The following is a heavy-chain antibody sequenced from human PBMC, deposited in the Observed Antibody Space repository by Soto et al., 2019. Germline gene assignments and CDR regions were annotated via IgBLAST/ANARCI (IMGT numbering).Heavy chain of an antibody. J-gene: IGHJ6*02. V-gene: IGHV4-31*03. CDR2: IYYSGST. CDR3: ARYVTGDTGYYYYGMDV. CDR1: CGSISSGGYY. Sequence: SETLSLTCTDSCGSISSGGYYWSWIRQHPGKGLEWIGYIYYSGSTYYKPSLKSRVTISVDTSKNQFSLKLSSVTAADTAVYYCARYVTGDTGYYYYGMDVWGQGTTVTVSS. D-gene: IGHD7-27*01.